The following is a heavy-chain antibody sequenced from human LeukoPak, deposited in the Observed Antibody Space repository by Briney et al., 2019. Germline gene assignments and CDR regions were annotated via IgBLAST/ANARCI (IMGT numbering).Heavy chain of an antibody. D-gene: IGHD5-12*01. V-gene: IGHV4-4*09. CDR1: GDSSSFYY. CDR2: IDSSGST. J-gene: IGHJ4*02. Sequence: PSETLSLTCSVSGDSSSFYYWSWLRQTPGKGLEWIGLIDSSGSTNYNPSLKSRLTMSVDTSNSHSSLKLNSVTAADTALYYCASGSGWLPSNWGQGTLVTVSS. CDR3: ASGSGWLPSN.